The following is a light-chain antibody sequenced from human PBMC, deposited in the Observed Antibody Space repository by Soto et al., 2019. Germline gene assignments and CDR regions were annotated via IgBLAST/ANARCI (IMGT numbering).Light chain of an antibody. V-gene: IGKV3-11*01. Sequence: EIVLTQSQATLSLSPGERATLSCRASQSVSSYLAWYQQKPGQAPRLLIYDASNRAPGIPARFSGSGSGTDFTLTISSLEPEDFAVYYCQQRSNWPRTFGQGTKV. J-gene: IGKJ1*01. CDR1: QSVSSY. CDR3: QQRSNWPRT. CDR2: DAS.